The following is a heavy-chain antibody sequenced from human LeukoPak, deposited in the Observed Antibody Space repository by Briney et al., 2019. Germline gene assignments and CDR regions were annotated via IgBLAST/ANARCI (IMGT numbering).Heavy chain of an antibody. CDR2: IYTSGST. CDR3: ARGAYYYGSGKIFDY. J-gene: IGHJ4*02. D-gene: IGHD3-10*01. CDR1: GGSISSGSYY. V-gene: IGHV4-61*02. Sequence: SQTLSLTCTVSGGSISSGSYYWSWIRQPAGKGLEWIGRIYTSGSTNYNPSLKSRVTISVDTSKNQFSLKLSSVTAADTAVYYCARGAYYYGSGKIFDYWGQGTLVTVSS.